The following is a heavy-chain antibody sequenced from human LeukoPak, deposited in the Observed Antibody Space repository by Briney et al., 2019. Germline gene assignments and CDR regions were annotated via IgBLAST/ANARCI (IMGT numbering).Heavy chain of an antibody. J-gene: IGHJ4*02. Sequence: GGSLRLSCAASGFTFSRFGMHWVRQAPGKGPEWVAVIWYDGSNKYYADSVKGRFTISRDNSKNTLYLEMNSLRAEDTAVYYCARDYYYDSSGYWDYYFDYWGQGTLVSVSS. CDR1: GFTFSRFG. V-gene: IGHV3-33*01. CDR2: IWYDGSNK. D-gene: IGHD3-22*01. CDR3: ARDYYYDSSGYWDYYFDY.